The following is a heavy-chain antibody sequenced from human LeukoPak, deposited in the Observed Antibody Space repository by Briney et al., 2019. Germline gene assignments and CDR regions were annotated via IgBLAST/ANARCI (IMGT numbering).Heavy chain of an antibody. CDR3: ARDLGDYYDSSAASFDY. CDR2: IYTSGST. D-gene: IGHD3-22*01. Sequence: SETLSLTCTFSGGSITSYYWSWIRQPAGKGLEWIGRIYTSGSTYYNPSLKSRVTISVDASKNQFSLKLSSVTAADTAVYYCARDLGDYYDSSAASFDYWGQGTLVTVSS. J-gene: IGHJ4*02. CDR1: GGSITSYY. V-gene: IGHV4-4*07.